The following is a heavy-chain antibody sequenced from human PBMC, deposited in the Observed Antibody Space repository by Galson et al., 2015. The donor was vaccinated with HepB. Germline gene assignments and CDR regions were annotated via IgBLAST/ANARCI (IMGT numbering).Heavy chain of an antibody. J-gene: IGHJ4*02. CDR3: VKEGRYFDWLLDY. D-gene: IGHD3-9*01. V-gene: IGHV3-64D*06. CDR1: GFTFSSYA. Sequence: SLRLSCAASGFTFSSYAMHWVRQAPGKGLEYVSAISSNGGSTYYADSVKGRFTISRDNSKNTLYLQMSSLRAEDTAVYYCVKEGRYFDWLLDYWGQGTLVTVSS. CDR2: ISSNGGST.